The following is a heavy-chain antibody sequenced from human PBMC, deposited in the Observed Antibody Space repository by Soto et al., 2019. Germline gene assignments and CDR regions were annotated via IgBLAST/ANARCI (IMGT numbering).Heavy chain of an antibody. J-gene: IGHJ4*02. CDR2: ISGSGGST. D-gene: IGHD3-22*01. CDR1: GFTFSSYA. Sequence: GGSLRLSCAASGFTFSSYAMSWVRQAPGKGLEWVSAISGSGGSTYYADSVKGRFTISRDNSKNTLYLQMNSLRAEDTAVYYCAKVLLYTMIEYYFDYWGPGTLVTVSS. V-gene: IGHV3-23*01. CDR3: AKVLLYTMIEYYFDY.